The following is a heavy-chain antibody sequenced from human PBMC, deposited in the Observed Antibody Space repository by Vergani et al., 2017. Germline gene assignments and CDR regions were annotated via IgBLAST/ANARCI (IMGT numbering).Heavy chain of an antibody. D-gene: IGHD6-6*01. J-gene: IGHJ4*02. Sequence: EVQLVESGGGLVQPGGSLRLSCAASGFTFSSYEMNWVRQAPGKGLEWVSYISSGGSTTYYADSVKGRFTISRDNAKNSLYLQMNSLRAEDTAVYYCARKSSIAARPADYWGQGTLVTGSS. CDR3: ARKSSIAARPADY. V-gene: IGHV3-48*03. CDR2: ISSGGSTT. CDR1: GFTFSSYE.